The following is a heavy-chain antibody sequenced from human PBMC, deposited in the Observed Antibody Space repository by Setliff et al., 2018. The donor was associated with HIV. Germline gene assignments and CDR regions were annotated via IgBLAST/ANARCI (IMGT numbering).Heavy chain of an antibody. CDR2: IGIGSGGAI. J-gene: IGHJ6*02. CDR1: GFTFRNYK. D-gene: IGHD3-3*01. CDR3: ARDNLYYNLYDGSPVYGMGV. V-gene: IGHV3-21*01. Sequence: PGGSLRLSCAASGFTFRNYKFNWVRQAPGRGLEWVSSIGIGSGGAIDYADSVQGRFTISRDNSKNSLYLQMNGLRVEDTGVYYCARDNLYYNLYDGSPVYGMGVWGQGTTVTVSS.